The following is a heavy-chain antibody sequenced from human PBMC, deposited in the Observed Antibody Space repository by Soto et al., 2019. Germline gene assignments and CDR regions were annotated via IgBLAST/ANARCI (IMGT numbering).Heavy chain of an antibody. Sequence: QVQLQESGPGLVKPSETLSLTCTVSGGSISSYYWSWIRQPPGKGLEWIGYIYYSGSTNYNPSLKCRVTISVDTSKNQFSLKLSSVTAADTAVYYCARRLLVSYYMDVWGKGTTVTVSS. V-gene: IGHV4-59*08. J-gene: IGHJ6*03. CDR1: GGSISSYY. D-gene: IGHD3-9*01. CDR2: IYYSGST. CDR3: ARRLLVSYYMDV.